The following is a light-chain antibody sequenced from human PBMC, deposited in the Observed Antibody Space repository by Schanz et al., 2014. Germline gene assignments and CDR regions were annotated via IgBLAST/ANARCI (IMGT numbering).Light chain of an antibody. CDR2: LNSDGSH. Sequence: QSVLTQSPSASASLGASVKLTCTLSSGHSSYDIAWHQQQPEKGPRYLMKLNSDGSHKKGDGIPDRFSGSSSGAERYLTISSLQSEDEADYHCQTWHPGILVFGGGTKLTVL. CDR3: QTWHPGILV. V-gene: IGLV4-69*01. CDR1: SGHSSYD. J-gene: IGLJ2*01.